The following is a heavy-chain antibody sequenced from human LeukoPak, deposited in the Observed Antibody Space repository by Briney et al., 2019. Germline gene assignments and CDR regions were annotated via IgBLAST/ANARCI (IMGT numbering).Heavy chain of an antibody. J-gene: IGHJ4*02. CDR2: IYYTGST. CDR3: ARGAWYAGY. CDR1: GGSINNYY. D-gene: IGHD6-13*01. Sequence: PSETLSHTCTVSGGSINNYYWTWIRQPPGKGLEWIGYIYYTGSTNYNPSLKSRVTISLDTSKNQFSLRLSSVTAADTAMYFCARGAWYAGYWGQGTLVTVSS. V-gene: IGHV4-59*01.